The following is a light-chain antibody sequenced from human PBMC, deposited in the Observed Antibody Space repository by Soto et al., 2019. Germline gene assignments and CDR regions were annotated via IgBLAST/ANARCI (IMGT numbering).Light chain of an antibody. CDR1: QDISSY. Sequence: AIQLTHSPSSLSASVGDRVTITCRASQDISSYLAWYQQKPGKAPNPLIYDASSLKSGVPARFSGSGSGTEFTLTISSLQPDDFATYYCQQYNSYSPAFGQGTKVDIK. J-gene: IGKJ1*01. CDR3: QQYNSYSPA. CDR2: DAS. V-gene: IGKV1-13*02.